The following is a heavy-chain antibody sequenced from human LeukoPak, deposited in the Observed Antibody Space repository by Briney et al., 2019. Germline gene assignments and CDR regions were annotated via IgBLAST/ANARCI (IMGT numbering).Heavy chain of an antibody. CDR1: GYTFTNYD. J-gene: IGHJ6*03. Sequence: ASVKVSCKASGYTFTNYDFNWVRQATGQGLEWMGWMNPNSGNAGYAQRFQGRVSFTRNTSITTAYMELSSLRSEDTAVYYCARGHGDYVYYYYYYMDVWGKGTTVTVSS. V-gene: IGHV1-8*03. CDR2: MNPNSGNA. CDR3: ARGHGDYVYYYYYYMDV. D-gene: IGHD4-17*01.